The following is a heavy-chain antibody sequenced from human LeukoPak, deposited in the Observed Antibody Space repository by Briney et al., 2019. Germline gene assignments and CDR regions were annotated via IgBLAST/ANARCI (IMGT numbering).Heavy chain of an antibody. Sequence: GGSLRLSCAASGFTVSSNYMSWVRQAPGKGLVWVSRINTDGSSTSYADSVKGRFTISRDNAKNTLYLQMNSLRAEDTAVYYCARYLPGDPFDYWGQGTLVTVSS. D-gene: IGHD1-1*01. CDR1: GFTVSSNY. J-gene: IGHJ4*02. CDR2: INTDGSST. V-gene: IGHV3-74*01. CDR3: ARYLPGDPFDY.